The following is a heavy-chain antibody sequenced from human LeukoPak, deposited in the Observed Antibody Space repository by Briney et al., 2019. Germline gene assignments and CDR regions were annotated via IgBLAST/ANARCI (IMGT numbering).Heavy chain of an antibody. J-gene: IGHJ5*02. CDR3: ARLPDYDFWSGSNWFAP. V-gene: IGHV5-51*01. D-gene: IGHD3-3*01. CDR2: IYPGDSDT. CDR1: GYSFTSYW. Sequence: GESLKISCKGSGYSFTSYWIGWVRQMPGKGLEWMGIIYPGDSDTRYSPSFQGQVTISADTSISTAYLQWSSLKASDTAMYYCARLPDYDFWSGSNWFAPWGQGTLVTVSS.